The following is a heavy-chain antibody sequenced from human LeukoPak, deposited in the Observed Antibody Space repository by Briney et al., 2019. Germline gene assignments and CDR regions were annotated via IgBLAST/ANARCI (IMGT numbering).Heavy chain of an antibody. Sequence: GGSLRPSCAASGFIFSGSAMHWVRQASGKGLEWVGRIRSKNHNYATLYAASVKGRFTISRDDSKNTAYLQMNSLKIEGSAVYFCATPNDYGDYDFDYWGQGTLVTVSS. D-gene: IGHD4-17*01. J-gene: IGHJ4*02. V-gene: IGHV3-73*01. CDR2: IRSKNHNYAT. CDR1: GFIFSGSA. CDR3: ATPNDYGDYDFDY.